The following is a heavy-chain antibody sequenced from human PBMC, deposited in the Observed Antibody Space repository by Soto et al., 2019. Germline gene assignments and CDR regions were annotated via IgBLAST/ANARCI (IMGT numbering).Heavy chain of an antibody. V-gene: IGHV3-9*01. Sequence: EVQLVESGGGLVQPGRSLRLSCAASGFTFDDYAMHWVRQAPGKGLEWVSGISWNSGSVGYVDSVKGRFTISRDNAKNSLYLQMNGLRPQDTALYYCAKDVSASGSFFDYWGQGTLVTVSS. J-gene: IGHJ4*02. D-gene: IGHD3-10*01. CDR3: AKDVSASGSFFDY. CDR1: GFTFDDYA. CDR2: ISWNSGSV.